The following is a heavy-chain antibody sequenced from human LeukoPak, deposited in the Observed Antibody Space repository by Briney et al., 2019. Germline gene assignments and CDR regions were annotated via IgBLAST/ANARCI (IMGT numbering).Heavy chain of an antibody. D-gene: IGHD2-15*01. J-gene: IGHJ4*02. CDR3: ARGRSAPGD. V-gene: IGHV4-39*07. CDR2: MYYSGST. CDR1: GGSISSSRYY. Sequence: SETLSLTCTVSGGSISSSRYYGGWIRQPPGKGLEWIGSMYYSGSTYYNPSLKSRVTISVDTSKNQFSLKLSSVTAADTAVYYCARGRSAPGDWGQGTLVTVSS.